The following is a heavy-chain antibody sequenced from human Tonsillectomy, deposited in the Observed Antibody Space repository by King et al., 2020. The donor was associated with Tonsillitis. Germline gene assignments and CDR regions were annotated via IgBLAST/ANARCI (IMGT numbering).Heavy chain of an antibody. CDR3: AKDSQFYDFWRGPQESWFDP. Sequence: VQLVESGGGVVQPGRSLRLSCAASGFTFSSYGMHWVRQAPGKGLEWVALISYDGSKKYYADFVKGRFTISRDNSKNTLYLQMNSLRAEDTAVYYCAKDSQFYDFWRGPQESWFDPWGQGTLVTVSS. CDR1: GFTFSSYG. V-gene: IGHV3-30*18. CDR2: ISYDGSKK. D-gene: IGHD3-3*01. J-gene: IGHJ5*02.